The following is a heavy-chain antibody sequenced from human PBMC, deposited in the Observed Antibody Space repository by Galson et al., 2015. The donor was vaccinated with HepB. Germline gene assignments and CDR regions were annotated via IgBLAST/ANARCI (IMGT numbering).Heavy chain of an antibody. CDR3: ARDRDLIVVVVAATEFDY. CDR1: GYTFTSYG. D-gene: IGHD2-15*01. V-gene: IGHV1-18*03. CDR2: ISAYNGNT. Sequence: SVKVSCKASGYTFTSYGISWVRQAPGQGLEWMGWISAYNGNTNYAQKLQGRVTMTTDTSTSTAYMELRSLRSDDMAVYYCARDRDLIVVVVAATEFDYWGQGTLVTVSS. J-gene: IGHJ4*02.